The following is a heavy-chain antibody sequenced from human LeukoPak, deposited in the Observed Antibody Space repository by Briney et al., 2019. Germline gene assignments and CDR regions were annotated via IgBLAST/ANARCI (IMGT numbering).Heavy chain of an antibody. D-gene: IGHD2-2*01. CDR3: AKDIRDVPAVLFGG. CDR1: GFTFSNYA. Sequence: GGSLRLSCAASGFTFSNYAMSWVRQAPGKGLEWVSGISWNSGSIGYADSVKGRFTISRNNAKNSLYLQMNSLRAEDTALYYCAKDIRDVPAVLFGGWGQGTLVTASS. J-gene: IGHJ4*02. CDR2: ISWNSGSI. V-gene: IGHV3-9*01.